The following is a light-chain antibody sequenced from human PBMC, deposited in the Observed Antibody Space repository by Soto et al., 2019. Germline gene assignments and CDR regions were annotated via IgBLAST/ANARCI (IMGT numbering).Light chain of an antibody. CDR2: GDT. V-gene: IGLV1-40*01. Sequence: QSVLTQPPSVSGAPGQRVTISCTGSSSNIGAGYDVHWYQHLPGTGPKLLIYGDTNRPSGVPDRLSGSKSGTSASLAITGLQSEDEADYYCQSYDSSLSGHVVFGGGTKVTVL. CDR3: QSYDSSLSGHVV. J-gene: IGLJ2*01. CDR1: SSNIGAGYD.